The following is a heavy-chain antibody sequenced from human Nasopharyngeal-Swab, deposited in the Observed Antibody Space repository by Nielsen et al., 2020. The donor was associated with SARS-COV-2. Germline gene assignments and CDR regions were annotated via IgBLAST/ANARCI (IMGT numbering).Heavy chain of an antibody. V-gene: IGHV1-69*13. CDR3: ANTAMVISWFDP. Sequence: SVKVSCKASGGTFSSYAISWVRQAPGQGLEWMGGIIPIFGTANYAQKFQGRVTIPADESTSTAYMELSSLRSEDTAVYYCANTAMVISWFDPWGQGTLVTVSS. J-gene: IGHJ5*02. CDR2: IIPIFGTA. CDR1: GGTFSSYA. D-gene: IGHD5-18*01.